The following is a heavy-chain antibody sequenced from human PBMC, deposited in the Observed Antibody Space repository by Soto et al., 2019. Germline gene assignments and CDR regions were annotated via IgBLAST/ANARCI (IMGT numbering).Heavy chain of an antibody. Sequence: GGSLRLSCAASGFTFRNNVLSWVRQAPGKGLDWVSGIPGSGRDTYYADSVKGRFTISRDNSKTMVFLQMNSLRAEDTALYYCAKNGLDNSPSAIDSWGPGTLVTVSS. CDR1: GFTFRNNV. J-gene: IGHJ4*02. CDR3: AKNGLDNSPSAIDS. D-gene: IGHD2-8*01. V-gene: IGHV3-23*01. CDR2: IPGSGRDT.